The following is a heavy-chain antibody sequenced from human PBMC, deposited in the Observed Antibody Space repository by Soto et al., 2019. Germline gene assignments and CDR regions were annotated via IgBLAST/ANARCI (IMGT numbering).Heavy chain of an antibody. D-gene: IGHD3-10*01. J-gene: IGHJ3*02. Sequence: SVKVSCKASGGTFSSYAISWVRQAPGQGLEWMGGIITIFGTTNYAQKIQGRVTITADESTSTAYMELSSLRSEDTAVYYCARFFRPLWFGELLGSAFDIWGQGTMVTVSS. V-gene: IGHV1-69*13. CDR1: GGTFSSYA. CDR3: ARFFRPLWFGELLGSAFDI. CDR2: IITIFGTT.